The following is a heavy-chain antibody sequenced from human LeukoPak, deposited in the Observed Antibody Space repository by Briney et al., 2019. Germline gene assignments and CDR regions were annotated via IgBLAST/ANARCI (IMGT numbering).Heavy chain of an antibody. CDR1: GFTFSSYS. D-gene: IGHD2-15*01. J-gene: IGHJ4*02. Sequence: GGSLRLSCAASGFTFSSYSMNWVRQAPGKGLEWVSYISSSSSTIYYADSVKGRFTISRDNAKNSLYLQVNRLRAEATAVYYCARSLTSGYSRAYDYWGQGTLVTVSS. CDR3: ARSLTSGYSRAYDY. CDR2: ISSSSSTI. V-gene: IGHV3-48*01.